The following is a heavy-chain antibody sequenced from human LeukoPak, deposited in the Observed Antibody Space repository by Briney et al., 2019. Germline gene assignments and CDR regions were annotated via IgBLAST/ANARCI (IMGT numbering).Heavy chain of an antibody. CDR1: GDSVSSNSAA. CDR3: AREQQLVLWSDYYGMDV. J-gene: IGHJ6*02. D-gene: IGHD6-13*01. Sequence: SQTLSLTCAISGDSVSSNSAAWNWIRQSPSRGLEWLGRTYYRSKWYNDYAVSVKSRITINPDTSKNQFSLQLNSVTPEDTAVYYCAREQQLVLWSDYYGMDVWGQGTTVTVSS. V-gene: IGHV6-1*01. CDR2: TYYRSKWYN.